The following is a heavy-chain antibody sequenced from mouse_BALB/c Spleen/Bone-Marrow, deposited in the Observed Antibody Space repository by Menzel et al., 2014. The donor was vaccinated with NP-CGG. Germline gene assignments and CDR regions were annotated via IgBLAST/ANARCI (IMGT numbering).Heavy chain of an antibody. CDR3: ARDSFLITTAFDY. CDR2: IWGDGSA. V-gene: IGHV2-6-7*01. J-gene: IGHJ4*01. CDR1: GFSLTGYG. Sequence: VQLQQSGPGLVAPSQSLSITCTVSGFSLTGYGVSWVRQSPGKGLEWLGMIWGDGSAANNSALKSRLSIRKENSNTQVFLKMNSLQTDDTARFYCARDSFLITTAFDYWGQGTSVTVSS. D-gene: IGHD1-2*01.